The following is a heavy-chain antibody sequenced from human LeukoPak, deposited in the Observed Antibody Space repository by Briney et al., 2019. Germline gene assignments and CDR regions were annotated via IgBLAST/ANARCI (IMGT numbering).Heavy chain of an antibody. CDR1: GGSFSGYY. CDR2: INHSGST. J-gene: IGHJ4*02. D-gene: IGHD2-2*01. CDR3: ARGGVVVPAAIDY. Sequence: PSETLSLTCAVYGGSFSGYYWSWIRQPPGKGLEWIGEINHSGSTNYNPSLKSRVTISVDTSKNQFSLKLSSVTAADTAVYYCARGGVVVPAAIDYWGQGTLVTVSS. V-gene: IGHV4-34*01.